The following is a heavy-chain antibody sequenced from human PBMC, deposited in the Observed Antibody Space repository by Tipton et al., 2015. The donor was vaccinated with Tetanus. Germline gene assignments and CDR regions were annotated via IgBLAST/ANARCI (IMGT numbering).Heavy chain of an antibody. D-gene: IGHD1-14*01. V-gene: IGHV1-2*02. Sequence: QLVQSGAEGKKPGASVKVSCKASGYTFTGDYMHWVRQAPGQGLEWMGWINPNSGGTNYAQKFQGRVTITAAKSTSSVYLGLSNLRPEDPAVYYRASHPATGRGYFLAMAVSGRGTTVAGSS. J-gene: IGHJ6*02. CDR2: INPNSGGT. CDR1: GYTFTGDY. CDR3: ASHPATGRGYFLAMAV.